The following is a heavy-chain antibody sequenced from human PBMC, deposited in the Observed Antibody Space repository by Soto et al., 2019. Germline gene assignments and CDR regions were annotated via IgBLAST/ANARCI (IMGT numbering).Heavy chain of an antibody. CDR2: MTHTGSS. CDR3: GRCGSSDWQVTFDI. J-gene: IGHJ3*02. V-gene: IGHV4-34*01. CDR1: TWSFSHFY. Sequence: PSETLSLTCAVDTWSFSHFYWNWIRQSPAQGLEWIGKMTHTGSSSYKPSLRSRVSFSLDTSKSQFSLVLRSVNAADTPVYCCGRCGSSDWQVTFDIWGQGTMVTVSS. D-gene: IGHD6-19*01.